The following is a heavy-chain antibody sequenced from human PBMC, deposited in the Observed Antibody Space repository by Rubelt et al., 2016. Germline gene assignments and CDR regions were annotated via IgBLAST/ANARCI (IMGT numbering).Heavy chain of an antibody. CDR2: YYSGGT. Sequence: YYSGGTYYNPSLKSRVTISVDTSKNQFSLKLSSVTAADTAVYYCARDDFNWFDPWGQGTLVTVSS. CDR3: ARDDFNWFDP. V-gene: IGHV4-31*02. J-gene: IGHJ5*02. D-gene: IGHD3-3*01.